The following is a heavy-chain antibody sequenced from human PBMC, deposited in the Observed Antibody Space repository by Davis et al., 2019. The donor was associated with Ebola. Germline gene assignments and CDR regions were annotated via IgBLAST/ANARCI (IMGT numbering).Heavy chain of an antibody. CDR2: ISGSGGST. V-gene: IGHV3-23*01. Sequence: GESLKISCAASGFTFSSYAMSWVRQAPGKGLEWVSAISGSGGSTYYADSVKGRFTISRDNSKNTLYLQMNSLRAEDTALYYCASGDGRGSSYDMDVWGQGTTVTVSS. J-gene: IGHJ6*02. CDR3: ASGDGRGSSYDMDV. D-gene: IGHD5-12*01. CDR1: GFTFSSYA.